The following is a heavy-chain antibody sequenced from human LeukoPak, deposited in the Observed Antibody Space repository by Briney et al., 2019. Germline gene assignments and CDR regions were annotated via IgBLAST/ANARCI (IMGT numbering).Heavy chain of an antibody. CDR2: INYSGST. CDR1: GGSISSYY. CDR3: ARGVRP. V-gene: IGHV4-59*12. J-gene: IGHJ5*02. Sequence: SETLSLTCTVSGGSISSYYWSWIRQPPGKGLEWIGYINYSGSTNSNPSLKSRVTISVDTSKNQFSLRLSSVTAADTAVYYCARGVRPWGQGTLVTVSS.